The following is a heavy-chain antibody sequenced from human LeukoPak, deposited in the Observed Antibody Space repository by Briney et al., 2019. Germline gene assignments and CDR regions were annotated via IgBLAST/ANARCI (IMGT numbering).Heavy chain of an antibody. Sequence: GGSLRLSCAASGFTFSGYGMHWVRQAPGKGLEWVAFVRYDSSNKYSADSVKGRFTISRDNAKNSLYLQMNSLRAEDTAVYYCARGMTTVTTWFDPWGQGTLVTVSS. CDR2: VRYDSSNK. V-gene: IGHV3-30*02. CDR3: ARGMTTVTTWFDP. J-gene: IGHJ5*02. D-gene: IGHD4-17*01. CDR1: GFTFSGYG.